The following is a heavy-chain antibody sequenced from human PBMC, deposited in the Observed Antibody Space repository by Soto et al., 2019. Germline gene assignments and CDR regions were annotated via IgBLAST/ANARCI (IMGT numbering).Heavy chain of an antibody. CDR1: GFSLSTSGVG. V-gene: IGHV2-5*02. CDR3: AHRRFGSGNYNWFDP. Sequence: QITLKESGPTLVKPTQTLTLTCTFSGFSLSTSGVGVGWIRQPPGKALEWLALIFWDDDKRYSPSLKSRLTIXXDXSXXQVVLTMTNMDPVDTATYYCAHRRFGSGNYNWFDPWGQGTLVTVSS. J-gene: IGHJ5*02. D-gene: IGHD3-10*01. CDR2: IFWDDDK.